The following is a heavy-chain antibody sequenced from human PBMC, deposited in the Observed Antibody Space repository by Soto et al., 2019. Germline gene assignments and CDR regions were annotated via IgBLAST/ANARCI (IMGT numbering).Heavy chain of an antibody. CDR1: SGSISGYF. D-gene: IGHD6-13*01. CDR3: AKVGRIAAAGTWFEP. V-gene: IGHV4-59*01. Sequence: SETLSLTCTVSSGSISGYFWSGIRQPPGKELELIAYIHYTGSSYYNPSLKSRVTISIDTSKNQFSLKLSSVIDADTAVYYCAKVGRIAAAGTWFEPWGQGTLLTVSS. CDR2: IHYTGSS. J-gene: IGHJ5*02.